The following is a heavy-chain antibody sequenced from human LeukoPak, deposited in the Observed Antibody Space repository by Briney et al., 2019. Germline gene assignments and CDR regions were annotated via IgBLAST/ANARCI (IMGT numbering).Heavy chain of an antibody. CDR2: IKQDGSEK. V-gene: IGHV3-7*01. J-gene: IGHJ3*02. D-gene: IGHD6-13*01. Sequence: PGGSLRLSCASSGFTFSSYWMSWVRQAPGKGLEWVANIKQDGSEKYYVDSVKGRFTISRDNAKNSLYLQMNSLRAEDTAVYYCARDWLEYSSSWYTAFDIWGQGTMVTVSS. CDR1: GFTFSSYW. CDR3: ARDWLEYSSSWYTAFDI.